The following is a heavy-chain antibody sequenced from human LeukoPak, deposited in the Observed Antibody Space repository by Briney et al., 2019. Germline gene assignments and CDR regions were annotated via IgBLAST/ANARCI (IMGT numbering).Heavy chain of an antibody. V-gene: IGHV3-7*01. J-gene: IGHJ4*02. D-gene: IGHD1-26*01. CDR3: AVGVGAFDY. CDR1: GFTFSRYW. Sequence: PGGSLRLSCGVSGFTFSRYWMSWVRQAPGKGLEWVANIKEDGSEKYYVDSVEGRFTISRDNAKNSLYLQMNSLRAEDTAVYYCAVGVGAFDYWGQGTLVTVSS. CDR2: IKEDGSEK.